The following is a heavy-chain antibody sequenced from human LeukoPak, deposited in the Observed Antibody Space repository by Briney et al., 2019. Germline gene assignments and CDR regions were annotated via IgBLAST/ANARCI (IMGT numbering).Heavy chain of an antibody. J-gene: IGHJ4*02. CDR1: GFTFSSYA. Sequence: GGSLRLSCAASGFTFSSYAMHWVRQAPGKGLEWVAVISYDGSNKYYADSVKGRFTISRDNSKNTLYLQMNSLRAEDTAVYYCARSMVRGAILFDYWGQGTLVTVSS. V-gene: IGHV3-30-3*01. CDR2: ISYDGSNK. D-gene: IGHD3-10*01. CDR3: ARSMVRGAILFDY.